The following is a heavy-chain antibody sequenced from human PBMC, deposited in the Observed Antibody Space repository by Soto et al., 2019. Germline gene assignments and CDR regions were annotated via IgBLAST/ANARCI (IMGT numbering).Heavy chain of an antibody. J-gene: IGHJ4*02. CDR2: IYYSGST. CDR3: ARRKTDSSGWYQCFDY. Sequence: SETLSLTCTVSGGSTSSSSYYWGWIRQPPGKGLEWIGSIYYSGSTYYNPSLKSRVTISVDTSKNQFSLKLSSVTAADTAVYYCARRKTDSSGWYQCFDYWGQGTLVTVSS. V-gene: IGHV4-39*01. D-gene: IGHD6-19*01. CDR1: GGSTSSSSYY.